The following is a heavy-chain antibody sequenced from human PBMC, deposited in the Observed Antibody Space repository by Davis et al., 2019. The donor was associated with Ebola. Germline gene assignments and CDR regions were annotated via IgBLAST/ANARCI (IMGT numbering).Heavy chain of an antibody. CDR2: IYYSGST. V-gene: IGHV4-59*01. J-gene: IGHJ4*03. Sequence: MPSETLSLTCAVYGGSFSGYYWSWIRQPPGKGLEWIGYIYYSGSTNYNPSLKSRVTISVDTSKNQFSLKLSSVTAADTAVYYCARAYCTGGVCYEWGFDYWGQGTTVTVSS. CDR1: GGSFSGYY. CDR3: ARAYCTGGVCYEWGFDY. D-gene: IGHD2-8*02.